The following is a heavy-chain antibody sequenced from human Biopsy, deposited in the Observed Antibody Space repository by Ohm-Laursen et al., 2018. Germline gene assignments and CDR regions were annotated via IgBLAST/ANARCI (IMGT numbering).Heavy chain of an antibody. V-gene: IGHV1-8*01. Sequence: GASVKVSCKASGYSFSTYDVNWVRQARGQGLEWMGWMIPSSGKTGYARRFQGRVTLTMNTSISTAYMELSGLRSEDTAVYFCARGYSRRVSIFEASIYWFDTWGQGTLVTVSS. J-gene: IGHJ5*02. CDR1: GYSFSTYD. CDR2: MIPSSGKT. D-gene: IGHD6-6*01. CDR3: ARGYSRRVSIFEASIYWFDT.